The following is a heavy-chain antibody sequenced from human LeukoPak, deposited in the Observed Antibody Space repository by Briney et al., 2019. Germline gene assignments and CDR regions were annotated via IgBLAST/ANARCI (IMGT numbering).Heavy chain of an antibody. Sequence: AVKVSCKASGYTFNSYYMQWVRQAAGQGLEGMGIINPSGGRTSYAQKFQGRVTMTRDTSTSTVYMELSRLRSDDTAVYYCARGFQGDGYNLDYWGQGTLVTVSS. V-gene: IGHV1-46*02. J-gene: IGHJ4*02. D-gene: IGHD5-24*01. CDR1: GYTFNSYY. CDR2: INPSGGRT. CDR3: ARGFQGDGYNLDY.